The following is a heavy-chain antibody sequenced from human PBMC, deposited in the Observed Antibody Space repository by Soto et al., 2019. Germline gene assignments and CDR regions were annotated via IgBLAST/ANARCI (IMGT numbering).Heavy chain of an antibody. J-gene: IGHJ5*02. V-gene: IGHV4-34*01. CDR2: INHSGST. Sequence: SETLSLTCAVYGGSFSGYYWSWIRQPPGKGLEWIGEINHSGSTNYNPSLKSRVTISVDTSKNQFSLKLSSVTAADTAVYYCARGPPGGSIAARNWFDPWGQGTLVTVSS. D-gene: IGHD6-6*01. CDR1: GGSFSGYY. CDR3: ARGPPGGSIAARNWFDP.